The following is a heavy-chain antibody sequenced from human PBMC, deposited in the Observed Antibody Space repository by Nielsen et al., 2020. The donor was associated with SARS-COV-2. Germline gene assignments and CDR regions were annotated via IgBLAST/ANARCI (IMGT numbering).Heavy chain of an antibody. J-gene: IGHJ4*02. CDR2: LSGSGLNT. V-gene: IGHV3-23*01. CDR3: AKDTRPYGYYFDY. D-gene: IGHD3-10*01. Sequence: GESLKISCAASGFTFSTYAMSWVRQAPGKGLEWVSTLSGSGLNTYYADSVKGRCTISRDNSKNTLYLQMNSLRAEDTAVYYCAKDTRPYGYYFDYWGQGTLVTVSS. CDR1: GFTFSTYA.